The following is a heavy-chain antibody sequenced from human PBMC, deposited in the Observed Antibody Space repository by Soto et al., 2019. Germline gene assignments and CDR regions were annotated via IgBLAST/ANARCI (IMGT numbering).Heavy chain of an antibody. J-gene: IGHJ4*02. CDR1: GFTFTRYS. CDR2: ISSTTNYI. CDR3: ARESEDLPSNFDY. V-gene: IGHV3-21*06. Sequence: AGGSLRLSCAASGFTFTRYSMNWVRQAPGKGLEWVSSISSTTNYIYYGDSMKGRFTISRDNAKNSLYLEMNSLRAEDTAVYYCARESEDLPSNFDYWGQRTLVTVSS.